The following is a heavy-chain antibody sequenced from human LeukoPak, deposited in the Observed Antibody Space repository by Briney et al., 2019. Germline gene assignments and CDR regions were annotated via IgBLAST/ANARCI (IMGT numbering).Heavy chain of an antibody. Sequence: PGGSLRLSCVASGFSFSSYWMSWARQAPGKGLEWVANIKQDGSEKYYVDSVKGRFTISRDNAKNSLCLQMSSLRAEDTAVYYCVRDGMRGIKAFDIWGQGTMVTVSS. D-gene: IGHD3-10*01. V-gene: IGHV3-7*05. CDR2: IKQDGSEK. J-gene: IGHJ3*02. CDR3: VRDGMRGIKAFDI. CDR1: GFSFSSYW.